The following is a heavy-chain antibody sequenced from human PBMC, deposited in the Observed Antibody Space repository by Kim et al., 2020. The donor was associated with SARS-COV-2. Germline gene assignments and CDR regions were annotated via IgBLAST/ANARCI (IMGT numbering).Heavy chain of an antibody. J-gene: IGHJ4*02. CDR1: GGSISSDY. V-gene: IGHV4-59*13. Sequence: SYTLSLTCTFSGGSISSDYWSWIRQPPGKGLEWIGDIYYSGSINYNPSLKSRVTISVDTSKNQFSLKLSSVTAADTAVYYCARGFDYWCQGTLFTVSS. CDR3: ARGFDY. CDR2: IYYSGSI.